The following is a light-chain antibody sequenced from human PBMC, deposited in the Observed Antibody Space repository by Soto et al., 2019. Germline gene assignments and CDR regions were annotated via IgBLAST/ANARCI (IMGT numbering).Light chain of an antibody. CDR1: QGVSRK. Sequence: DIVMKQSPATLSVAPGERVTFSCRASQGVSRKLAWYQHKPGQAPRLLIYGASTGATGIPARFSGSGSGTEFTLTISSLQSEDCAIYYCQQYHTWPITFGGGTKVEIK. CDR3: QQYHTWPIT. V-gene: IGKV3-15*01. CDR2: GAS. J-gene: IGKJ4*01.